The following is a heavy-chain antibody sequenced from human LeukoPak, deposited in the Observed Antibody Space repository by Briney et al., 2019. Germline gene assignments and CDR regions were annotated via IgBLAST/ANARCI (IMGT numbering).Heavy chain of an antibody. CDR2: IDPKRGAT. CDR1: GYNFTNYY. CDR3: ALYFYDSNIGDTFDI. D-gene: IGHD3-22*01. V-gene: IGHV1-2*02. Sequence: ASVKVSCKASGYNFTNYYIHWLRQAPGQGLEWMGWIDPKRGATYHSQKFQGRVTMTRDTSITTAYMELSRLRSDDTAVYSCALYFYDSNIGDTFDIWGQGTLVTVSS. J-gene: IGHJ3*02.